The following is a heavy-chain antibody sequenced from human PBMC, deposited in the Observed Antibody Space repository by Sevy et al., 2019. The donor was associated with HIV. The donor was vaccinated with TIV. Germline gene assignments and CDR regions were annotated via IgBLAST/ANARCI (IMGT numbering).Heavy chain of an antibody. CDR2: ISYDGSNK. CDR1: GFTFSSYG. D-gene: IGHD6-19*01. Sequence: GGSLRLSCAASGFTFSSYGMHWVRQAPGKGLEWVAVISYDGSNKYYADSVKGRFTISRDKSKNKLYLQMNSLRAEDTAVYYCAKGPMSSGWPYSYYYGMDVWGQGTTVTVSS. CDR3: AKGPMSSGWPYSYYYGMDV. J-gene: IGHJ6*02. V-gene: IGHV3-30*18.